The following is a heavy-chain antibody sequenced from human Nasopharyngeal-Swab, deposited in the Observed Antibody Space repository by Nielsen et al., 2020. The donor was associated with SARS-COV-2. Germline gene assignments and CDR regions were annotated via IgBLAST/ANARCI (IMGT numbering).Heavy chain of an antibody. V-gene: IGHV3-49*01. D-gene: IGHD1-26*01. CDR2: IRSKTYGGAP. J-gene: IGHJ3*02. CDR3: ARSVGSFYGQGAFDI. CDR1: GFTFGDYA. Sequence: GESLQISRTTSGFTFGDYAMSWFRQAPGKGLEWVGFIRSKTYGGAPEYAASVKGRFTISRDGAESIAYLQMNSLETEDTGVYYCARSVGSFYGQGAFDIWGQGTMVTVSS.